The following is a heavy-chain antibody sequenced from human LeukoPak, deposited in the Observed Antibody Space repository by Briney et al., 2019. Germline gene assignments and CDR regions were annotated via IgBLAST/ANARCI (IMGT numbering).Heavy chain of an antibody. V-gene: IGHV5-51*01. CDR2: IYPGDSDT. Sequence: GESLKISCKGSGYSFTSYWIGWVRQMPGKGLEWMGIIYPGDSDTRYSPSFQGQVTISADKSISTAYLQWSSLKASDTAMYYCARYTRYYGSGSYSNNWFDPWGQGTLVTVSS. CDR1: GYSFTSYW. D-gene: IGHD3-10*01. J-gene: IGHJ5*02. CDR3: ARYTRYYGSGSYSNNWFDP.